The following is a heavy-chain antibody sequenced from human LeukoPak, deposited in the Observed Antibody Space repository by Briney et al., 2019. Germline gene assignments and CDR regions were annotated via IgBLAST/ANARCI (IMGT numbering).Heavy chain of an antibody. J-gene: IGHJ4*02. CDR3: ARGTEERYCSSTSCSDFDY. V-gene: IGHV4-59*12. Sequence: PSETLSLTCTVSGGSISNNYWSWIRQPPGKGVGWVGYVYSSGSTDYNPSLKSRVTVSVDTSQNPFSLKLSSVSAADTAVYYCARGTEERYCSSTSCSDFDYWGQGTMVTVSS. CDR2: VYSSGST. CDR1: GGSISNNY. D-gene: IGHD2-2*01.